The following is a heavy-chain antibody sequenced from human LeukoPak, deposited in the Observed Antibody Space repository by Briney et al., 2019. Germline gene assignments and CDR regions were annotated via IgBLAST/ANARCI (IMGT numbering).Heavy chain of an antibody. D-gene: IGHD3-10*01. J-gene: IGHJ4*02. CDR2: MYHDGDT. V-gene: IGHV4-30-2*01. CDR1: RGSISSGGYS. Sequence: PSETLSHTCAVSRGSISSGGYSWSWTRQPPGKGLEWIVYMYHDGDTYYNPSLKGRVTISVDRSKNQFSLKVSSVTAAETAVYYCARGGVAPSGGPFFDYWGQGTLVTVSS. CDR3: ARGGVAPSGGPFFDY.